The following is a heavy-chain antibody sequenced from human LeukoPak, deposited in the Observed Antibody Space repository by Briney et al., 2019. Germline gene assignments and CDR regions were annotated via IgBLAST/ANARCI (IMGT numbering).Heavy chain of an antibody. J-gene: IGHJ4*02. CDR3: ARDWRYCSGGSCYGYFDY. CDR1: GFTFSSYS. Sequence: GGSLRLSCAASGFTFSSYSMNWVRQAPGKGLEWVAVISYDGSNKYYADSVKGRFTVSRDNSKNTLYLQMNSLRAEDTAVYYCARDWRYCSGGSCYGYFDYWGQGTLVTVSS. CDR2: ISYDGSNK. D-gene: IGHD2-15*01. V-gene: IGHV3-30*03.